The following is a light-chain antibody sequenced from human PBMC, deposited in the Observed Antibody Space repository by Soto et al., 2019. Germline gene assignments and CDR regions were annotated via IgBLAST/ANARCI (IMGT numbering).Light chain of an antibody. J-gene: IGKJ1*01. Sequence: DVQITQSSSALSASVGDTVTLTCRASQSIGSRLAWYQQKPGRPPKLLIYRASSSQSGVPSRFSGSGSGTEFTLTIHSLQPDDFATYYCQQYNIFGTFGQGTKVDIK. CDR2: RAS. CDR1: QSIGSR. V-gene: IGKV1-5*03. CDR3: QQYNIFGT.